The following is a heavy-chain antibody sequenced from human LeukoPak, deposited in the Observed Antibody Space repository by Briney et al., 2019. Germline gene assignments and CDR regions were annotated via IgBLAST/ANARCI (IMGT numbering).Heavy chain of an antibody. V-gene: IGHV3-15*01. CDR2: IKSKTDGGTT. D-gene: IGHD6-19*01. Sequence: VSLGGSLRLSCAASGFTFSNAWMSWVRQAPGKGLEWVGRIKSKTDGGTTDYAAPVKGRFTISRDDSKNTLYLQMNSLKTEDTAVYYCTTDLYSGWYVLGWGQGTLVTVSS. CDR3: TTDLYSGWYVLG. J-gene: IGHJ4*02. CDR1: GFTFSNAW.